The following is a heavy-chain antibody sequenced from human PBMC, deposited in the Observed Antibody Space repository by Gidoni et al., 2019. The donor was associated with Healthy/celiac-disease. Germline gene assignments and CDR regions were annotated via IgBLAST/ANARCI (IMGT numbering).Heavy chain of an antibody. CDR2: ISSSGSTI. Sequence: EVQLVESGGGLVQPGGSLRLSCAASGFTFSSYEMNWVRQAPGKGLEWVSYISSSGSTIYYADSVKGRFTISRDNAKNSLYLQMNSLRAEDTAVYYCARDSTPIMITFGGVIVTGNYYGMDVWGQGTTVTVSS. J-gene: IGHJ6*02. CDR3: ARDSTPIMITFGGVIVTGNYYGMDV. CDR1: GFTFSSYE. D-gene: IGHD3-16*02. V-gene: IGHV3-48*03.